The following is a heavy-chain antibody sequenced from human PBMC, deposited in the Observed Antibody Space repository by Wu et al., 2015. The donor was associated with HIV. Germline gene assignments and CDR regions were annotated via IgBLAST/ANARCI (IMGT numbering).Heavy chain of an antibody. Sequence: QVQLVQSGAEVKKPGASVKVSCKASGYTFSAYYIHWVRQAPGQGLEWMGWMNPKSGGTNYAPKFQGRVTMTRDTSIDTAYMELTILKPDDTAVYYCARDFWSGQYNFDYMDVWGEGTTVAV. D-gene: IGHD3-3*01. CDR1: GYTFSAYY. CDR3: ARDFWSGQYNFDYMDV. CDR2: MNPKSGGT. V-gene: IGHV1-2*02. J-gene: IGHJ6*03.